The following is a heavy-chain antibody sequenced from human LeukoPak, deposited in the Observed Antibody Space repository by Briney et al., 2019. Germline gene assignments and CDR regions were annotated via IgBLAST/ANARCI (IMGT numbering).Heavy chain of an antibody. Sequence: PGGSLRLSCVASGFTFSSYAFTWVRQAPGKGLEWISAISGSGGSTYYADSVKGRFTISRDNSKNTLYLQVNSLRAEDTAVYYCASGDSGGSCYNQLHYWGRGTLVTVSS. V-gene: IGHV3-23*01. J-gene: IGHJ4*02. CDR3: ASGDSGGSCYNQLHY. CDR2: ISGSGGST. CDR1: GFTFSSYA. D-gene: IGHD2-15*01.